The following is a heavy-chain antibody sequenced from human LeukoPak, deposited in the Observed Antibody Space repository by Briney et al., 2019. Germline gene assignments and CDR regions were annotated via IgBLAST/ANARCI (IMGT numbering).Heavy chain of an antibody. D-gene: IGHD3-22*01. Sequence: PSETLSLTCAVYGGSFSGYYWRWIRQPPGKGLEWIGEINHSGSTTYNPSHKSRVTISVDTSKNQFSLKLSSVTAADTAVYYCARDGALSGGYYQESIPIDCWGQGTLVTVSS. CDR3: ARDGALSGGYYQESIPIDC. V-gene: IGHV4-34*01. J-gene: IGHJ4*02. CDR1: GGSFSGYY. CDR2: INHSGST.